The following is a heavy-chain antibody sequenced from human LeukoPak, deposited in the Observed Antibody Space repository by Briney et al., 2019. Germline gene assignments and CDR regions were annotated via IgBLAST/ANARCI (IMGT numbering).Heavy chain of an antibody. Sequence: EGSLRLSCAASGFTFSSYGMNWVRQAPGKGLEWVSGISGSGISTYYADSVKGRFTISRDNSKNTLYLQMNSLRVEDTAVYYCAKSWNYYDSSGDDALDIWGQGTMVTVSS. CDR3: AKSWNYYDSSGDDALDI. D-gene: IGHD3-22*01. J-gene: IGHJ3*02. CDR1: GFTFSSYG. CDR2: ISGSGIST. V-gene: IGHV3-23*01.